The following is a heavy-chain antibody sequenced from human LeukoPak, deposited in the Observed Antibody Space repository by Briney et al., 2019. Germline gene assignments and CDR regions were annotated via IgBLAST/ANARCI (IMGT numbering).Heavy chain of an antibody. J-gene: IGHJ4*02. CDR3: ATADTAMGY. D-gene: IGHD5-18*01. CDR2: FDPEDGET. CDR1: GYTLTELS. Sequence: ASVKVSCKVSGYTLTELSMHWVRQAPGKGLEWMGGFDPEDGETIYAQKFQGRVTVTEDTSTDTAYMELSSLRSEDTAVYYCATADTAMGYWGQGTLVTVSS. V-gene: IGHV1-24*01.